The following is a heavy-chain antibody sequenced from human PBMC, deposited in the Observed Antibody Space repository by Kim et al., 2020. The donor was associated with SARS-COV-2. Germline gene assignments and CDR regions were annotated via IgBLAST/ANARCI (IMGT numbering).Heavy chain of an antibody. CDR1: GGSISSDIYY. D-gene: IGHD1-7*01. CDR3: ARHHPVGTGTTSLPPPFEY. Sequence: SETLSLTCTVSGGSISSDIYYWGWIRHPPGKGLEWIGTIYYSGSTYYNPSLKTRVTISVDTSKNQFSLKLSSVTAADTAVYYCARHHPVGTGTTSLPPPFEYWGQGTLVTVSS. V-gene: IGHV4-39*01. J-gene: IGHJ4*02. CDR2: IYYSGST.